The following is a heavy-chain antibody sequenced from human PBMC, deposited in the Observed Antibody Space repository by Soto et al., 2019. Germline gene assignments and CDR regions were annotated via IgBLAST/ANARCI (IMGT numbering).Heavy chain of an antibody. D-gene: IGHD3-10*01. CDR1: GGSISSSSYY. J-gene: IGHJ4*02. CDR3: ARRGSGSYSDY. V-gene: IGHV4-39*01. Sequence: QLQLQESGPGLVKPSETLSLTCTVSGGSISSSSYYWGWIRQSPGKVLEWIGSFHYSGSTYYDPSHKSRVTIAVDTSKNQYSLKLMSVTAAETAVYYCARRGSGSYSDYWGQGTLVTVYS. CDR2: FHYSGST.